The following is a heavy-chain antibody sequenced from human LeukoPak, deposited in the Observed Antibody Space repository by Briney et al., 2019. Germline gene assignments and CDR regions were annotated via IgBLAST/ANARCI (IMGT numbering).Heavy chain of an antibody. J-gene: IGHJ4*02. CDR3: TREFMDY. Sequence: GGSLRLSCAASEFTFSGSAVHWVRQASGKGLEWVGRIRGKASSYATAYAASVKGRFTFSRDDSKNTAYLQMNSLKTEDTAVYYCTREFMDYWGQGTLVTVSS. CDR2: IRGKASSYAT. D-gene: IGHD3-10*01. CDR1: EFTFSGSA. V-gene: IGHV3-73*01.